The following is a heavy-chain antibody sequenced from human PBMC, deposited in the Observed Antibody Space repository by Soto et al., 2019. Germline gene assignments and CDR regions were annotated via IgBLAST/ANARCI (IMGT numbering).Heavy chain of an antibody. Sequence: QLQLQESGPGLVKPSETLSLTCTVSGGSISSSSYYWGWIRQPPGKGLEWIGSIYYSGSTYYNPSLKSRVTISVDTSKNQFSLKLSSGTAADTAVYYCARHGRGMVTEWGQGTLVTVYS. V-gene: IGHV4-39*01. D-gene: IGHD5-18*01. CDR3: ARHGRGMVTE. CDR2: IYYSGST. CDR1: GGSISSSSYY. J-gene: IGHJ4*02.